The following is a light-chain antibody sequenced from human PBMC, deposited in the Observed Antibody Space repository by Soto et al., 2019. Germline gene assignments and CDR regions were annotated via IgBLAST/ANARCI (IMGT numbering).Light chain of an antibody. CDR1: QDISNS. CDR3: QQYDNLPSLT. Sequence: DIQMTQSPSSLSASVGDRVTITCQASQDISNSLNWYQQKPGKAPKLLIYDASNLQTGVPSRFSGDGSGTYFTLTISSLQPEDIATYYCQQYDNLPSLTFGQGTRR. J-gene: IGKJ5*01. V-gene: IGKV1-33*01. CDR2: DAS.